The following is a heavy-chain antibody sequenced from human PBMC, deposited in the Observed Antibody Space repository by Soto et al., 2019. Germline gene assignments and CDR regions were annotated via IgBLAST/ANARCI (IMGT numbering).Heavy chain of an antibody. CDR1: GFTFSDYY. Sequence: QVQLVESGGGLVKPGGSLRLSCAASGFTFSDYYMSWIRQAPGKGLEWVSYISSSGSTIYYADSVKGRFTISRDNAKNSLYLQMKSLSAEDTAVYYCARAVAAAGYYYYYYYYMDVWGKGTTVTVSS. V-gene: IGHV3-11*01. CDR2: ISSSGSTI. J-gene: IGHJ6*03. CDR3: ARAVAAAGYYYYYYYYMDV. D-gene: IGHD6-13*01.